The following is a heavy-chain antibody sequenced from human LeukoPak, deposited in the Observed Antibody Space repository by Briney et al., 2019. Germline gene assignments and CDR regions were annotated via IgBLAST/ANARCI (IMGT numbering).Heavy chain of an antibody. CDR3: ARTPHPWSSSWNYNAFDI. CDR1: GYTFTSYD. V-gene: IGHV1-18*01. D-gene: IGHD6-13*01. J-gene: IGHJ3*02. Sequence: VASVKVSCKASGYTFTSYDINWVRQATGQGLEWMGWISAYNGNTNYAQKLQGRVTMTTDTSTSTAYMELRSLRSEDTAVYYCARTPHPWSSSWNYNAFDIWGQGTMVTVSS. CDR2: ISAYNGNT.